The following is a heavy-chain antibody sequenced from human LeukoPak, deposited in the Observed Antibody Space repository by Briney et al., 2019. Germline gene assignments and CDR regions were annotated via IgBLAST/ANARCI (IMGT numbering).Heavy chain of an antibody. CDR2: MTGPADTT. CDR1: GFNFNNFA. CDR3: AKGAEIDH. J-gene: IGHJ4*02. Sequence: GGSLRLSCAASGFNFNNFAMSWVPQAPGKGPEWLSAMTGPADTTYYAKSVKGRFTISRDYSKSMVYLQMNSLRVEDTAIYYCAKGAEIDHWGQGTLVTVSS. V-gene: IGHV3-23*01.